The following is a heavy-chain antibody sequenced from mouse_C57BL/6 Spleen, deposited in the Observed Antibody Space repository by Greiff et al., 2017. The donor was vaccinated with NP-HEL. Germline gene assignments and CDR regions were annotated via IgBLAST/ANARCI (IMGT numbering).Heavy chain of an antibody. Sequence: VQLKESGGGLVKPGGSLKLSCAASGFTFSSYAMSWVRQTPEKRLEWVATISDGGSYTYYPDNVKGRFTISRDNAKNNLYLQMSHLKSEDTAMYYCAREDYYGSSPDYWGQGTTLTVSS. CDR3: AREDYYGSSPDY. V-gene: IGHV5-4*01. CDR2: ISDGGSYT. J-gene: IGHJ2*01. D-gene: IGHD1-1*01. CDR1: GFTFSSYA.